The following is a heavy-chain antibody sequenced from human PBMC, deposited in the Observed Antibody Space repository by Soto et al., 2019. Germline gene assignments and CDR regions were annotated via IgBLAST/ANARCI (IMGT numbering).Heavy chain of an antibody. CDR3: ARGTNYYDSSGYYYVGRYYFDY. Sequence: GESLKISCKGSGYSFTSYWIGWVRQMPGKGLEWMGIIYPGDSDTRYSPSFQGQVTISADKSISTAYLQWSSLKASDTAMYYCARGTNYYDSSGYYYVGRYYFDYWGQGTLITVSS. D-gene: IGHD3-22*01. V-gene: IGHV5-51*01. CDR1: GYSFTSYW. J-gene: IGHJ4*02. CDR2: IYPGDSDT.